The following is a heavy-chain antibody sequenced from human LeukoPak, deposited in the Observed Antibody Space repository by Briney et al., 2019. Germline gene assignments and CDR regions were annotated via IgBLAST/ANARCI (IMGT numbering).Heavy chain of an antibody. CDR1: GFTFSSYG. V-gene: IGHV3-23*01. Sequence: GGSLRLSCAASGFTFSSYGMSWVRQAPGKGLEWVSAISGSGGSTYYADSVKGRFTISRDNSKNTLYLQMNSLKTEDTAVYYCSIDDAFDIWGQGTMVTVSS. D-gene: IGHD3-16*02. CDR2: ISGSGGST. J-gene: IGHJ3*02. CDR3: SIDDAFDI.